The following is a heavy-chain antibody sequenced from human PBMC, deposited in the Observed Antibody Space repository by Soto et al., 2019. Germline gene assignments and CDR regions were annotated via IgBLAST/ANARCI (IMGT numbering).Heavy chain of an antibody. V-gene: IGHV3-23*01. Sequence: GGSLRLSCAASGFTFSSYAMSWVRQAPGKGLEWVSAISGSGGSTYYADSVKGRFTISRDNSKNTLYLQMNSLRAEDTAVYYCAKDSAPRGVLMVHLIYFDYWGQGTLVTVPS. CDR2: ISGSGGST. J-gene: IGHJ4*02. CDR3: AKDSAPRGVLMVHLIYFDY. CDR1: GFTFSSYA. D-gene: IGHD2-8*01.